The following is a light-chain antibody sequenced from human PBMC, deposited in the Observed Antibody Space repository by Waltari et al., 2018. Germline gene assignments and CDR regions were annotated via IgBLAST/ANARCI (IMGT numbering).Light chain of an antibody. CDR1: SLRSYY. Sequence: DPAVSVALGQTVRTTCQGDSLRSYYASWYQQKPGQAPVLVIYGKNNRPSGIPDRFSGSSSGNTASLTITGAQAEDEADYYCNSRDSSGNLVVFGGGTKLTVL. V-gene: IGLV3-19*01. CDR3: NSRDSSGNLVV. J-gene: IGLJ2*01. CDR2: GKN.